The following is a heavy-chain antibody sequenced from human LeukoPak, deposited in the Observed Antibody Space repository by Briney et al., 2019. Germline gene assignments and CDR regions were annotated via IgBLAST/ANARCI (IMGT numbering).Heavy chain of an antibody. V-gene: IGHV4-34*01. CDR3: ARGRSYEYGDYDC. D-gene: IGHD4-17*01. CDR1: GGAFSGYS. Sequence: SETLSLTCTVSGGAFSGYSWSWIRQPPGKGLEWIGEIDPNKTSNYNPSLKSRVIVSIDTCKNQFSLNLRSVTAADTAIYYCARGRSYEYGDYDCWGQGTLVTVSS. CDR2: IDPNKTS. J-gene: IGHJ4*02.